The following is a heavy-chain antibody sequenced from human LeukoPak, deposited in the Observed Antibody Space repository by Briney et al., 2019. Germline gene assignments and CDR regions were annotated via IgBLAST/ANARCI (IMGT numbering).Heavy chain of an antibody. CDR1: GYSFTSSW. V-gene: IGHV5-51*01. J-gene: IGHJ4*02. D-gene: IGHD4-17*01. CDR2: VFPADSDT. Sequence: GESLKISCQGSGYSFTSSWIGWVRQLPGKGVEWMGIVFPADSDTRYSPSFQGQVTFSADKSISTAYLQWSSLKASDSAMYYCARHGGAFDYWGQGTLVTVSS. CDR3: ARHGGAFDY.